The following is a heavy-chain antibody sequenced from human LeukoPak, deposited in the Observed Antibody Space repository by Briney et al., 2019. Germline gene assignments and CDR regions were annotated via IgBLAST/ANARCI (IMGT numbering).Heavy chain of an antibody. CDR2: IASSSNI. Sequence: PGGSLRLSCAASVFTFSTYSMTWVRQAPGKGLEWVSSIASSSNIYYADSVKGRFTISRDNAKNSLYLRMNSLRAEDTAVYYCARGRYYFDYWGQGTLVTVPS. CDR1: VFTFSTYS. CDR3: ARGRYYFDY. V-gene: IGHV3-21*01. D-gene: IGHD4-17*01. J-gene: IGHJ4*02.